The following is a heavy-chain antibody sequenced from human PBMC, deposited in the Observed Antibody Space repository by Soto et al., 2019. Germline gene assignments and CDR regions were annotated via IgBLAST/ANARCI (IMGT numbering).Heavy chain of an antibody. V-gene: IGHV1-18*01. CDR2: ISGYNGNT. CDR3: SRVDPGETSPFDH. Sequence: ASVKVSCKASGYTFTNYGFSWVRQAPGQGLEWMGWISGYNGNTKYAEKFQGRVTMTRNTSISTAYMELSSLRSEDTAVYYCSRVDPGETSPFDHWGQGTLVTVSS. CDR1: GYTFTNYG. D-gene: IGHD3-10*01. J-gene: IGHJ4*02.